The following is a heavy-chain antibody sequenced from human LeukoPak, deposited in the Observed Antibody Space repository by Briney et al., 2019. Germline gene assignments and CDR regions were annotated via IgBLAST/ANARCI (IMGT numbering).Heavy chain of an antibody. Sequence: ASVKVSCKASGYTFTSYGISWVRQAPGQGLEWMGWISAYNGNTNYAQKLQGRVTMTTDTSTSTAYMELRSLRSDDTAVYYCARDHSSSWYVGAFDIWGQGTMVTVSS. CDR3: ARDHSSSWYVGAFDI. CDR2: ISAYNGNT. V-gene: IGHV1-18*01. J-gene: IGHJ3*02. CDR1: GYTFTSYG. D-gene: IGHD6-13*01.